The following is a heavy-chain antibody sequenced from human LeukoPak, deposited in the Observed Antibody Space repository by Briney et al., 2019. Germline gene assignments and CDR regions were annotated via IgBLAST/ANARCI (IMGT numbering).Heavy chain of an antibody. Sequence: ASVKVSCKASGYTFTSYDINWVRQATGQGLEWMGWMNPNSGNTGYAQKFQGRVTMTRNTSISTAYMELSSLRSEDTSVYYCARVGWFGELSSRNYGMDVWGQGTTVTVSS. CDR3: ARVGWFGELSSRNYGMDV. J-gene: IGHJ6*02. CDR1: GYTFTSYD. V-gene: IGHV1-8*01. D-gene: IGHD3-10*01. CDR2: MNPNSGNT.